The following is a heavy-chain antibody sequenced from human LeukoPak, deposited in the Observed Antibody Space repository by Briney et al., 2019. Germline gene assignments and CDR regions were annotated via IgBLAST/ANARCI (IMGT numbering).Heavy chain of an antibody. Sequence: GGSLRLSCAASGFSFSVYEIHWVRQAPGKGLEWISDISSSGTTTYYADSVKGRFTISRDNSKNTVYLQMNSLRAEDTALYYCAKWREGTMVYFDYWGQGTLVTVSS. CDR2: ISSSGTTT. CDR1: GFSFSVYE. V-gene: IGHV3-48*03. CDR3: AKWREGTMVYFDY. D-gene: IGHD3-10*01. J-gene: IGHJ4*02.